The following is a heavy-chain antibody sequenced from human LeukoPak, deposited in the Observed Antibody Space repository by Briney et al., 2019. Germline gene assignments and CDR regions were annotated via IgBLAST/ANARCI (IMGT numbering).Heavy chain of an antibody. CDR3: ATIKRGSIYGYFDF. V-gene: IGHV4-59*11. D-gene: IGHD5-18*01. CDR1: GVSISSHY. J-gene: IGHJ4*02. CDR2: MFDSENT. Sequence: SETLSLTCTVSGVSISSHYWSWLRQPPGKGLEWIGYMFDSENTNDNPSLKSRITLSADTSKNQFSLRLSSVTAADTAVYYCATIKRGSIYGYFDFWGQGILVTVSS.